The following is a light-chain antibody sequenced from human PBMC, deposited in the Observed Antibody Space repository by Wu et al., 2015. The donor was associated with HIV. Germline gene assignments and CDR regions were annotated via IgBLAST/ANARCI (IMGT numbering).Light chain of an antibody. V-gene: IGKV1-13*02. Sequence: AIQLTQSPSSLSASIGDRVNITCRASQDIFTYLAWHQQTPGKAPRVLIYDASTLQSGVSSRFSGSGSGTDFTLTISGLQRDDFAVYFCQQLNSFPLTFGQGSRLEI. CDR1: QDIFTY. CDR2: DAS. CDR3: QQLNSFPLT. J-gene: IGKJ5*01.